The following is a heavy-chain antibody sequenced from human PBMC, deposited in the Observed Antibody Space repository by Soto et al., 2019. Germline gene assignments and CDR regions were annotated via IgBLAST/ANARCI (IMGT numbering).Heavy chain of an antibody. J-gene: IGHJ6*02. CDR1: GFTFISYD. CDR2: IGTAGDT. CDR3: ARDLSGSVTSSDSWYYYYCMDV. D-gene: IGHD2-21*01. V-gene: IGHV3-13*01. Sequence: GGSLRLSCAASGFTFISYDMHWVRQATGKGLEWVSAIGTAGDTYYPGSVKGRFTISRENAKNSLYLQMNSLRAEDTAVYYCARDLSGSVTSSDSWYYYYCMDVWCQGTTVTVSS.